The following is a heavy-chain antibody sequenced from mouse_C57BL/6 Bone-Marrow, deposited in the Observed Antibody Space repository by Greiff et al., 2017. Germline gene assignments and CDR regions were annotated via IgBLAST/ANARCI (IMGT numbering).Heavy chain of an antibody. CDR2: IYPGSGST. CDR3: ANDGYYAYYAMDY. V-gene: IGHV1-55*01. Sequence: QVQLQQSGAELVKPGASVKMSCKASGYTFTSYWITWVKQRPGQGLEWIGDIYPGSGSTNYNEKFKSKATLTVDTSSSTAYMQLSSLTSEDSAVYYCANDGYYAYYAMDYWGQGTSVTVSS. J-gene: IGHJ4*01. CDR1: GYTFTSYW. D-gene: IGHD2-3*01.